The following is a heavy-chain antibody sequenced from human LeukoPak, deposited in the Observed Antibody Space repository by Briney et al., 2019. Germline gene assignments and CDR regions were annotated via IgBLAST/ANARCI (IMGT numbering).Heavy chain of an antibody. CDR1: GFTFSSYD. Sequence: GGSLRLSCAASGFTFSSYDMHWVRQAPGKGLEYVSAISSNGGSTYYANSVKGRFTISRDNSKNTLYLQMGSLRAEDMAVYYCARYRCSSTSCFVDYWGQGTLVTVSS. V-gene: IGHV3-64*01. CDR3: ARYRCSSTSCFVDY. J-gene: IGHJ4*02. CDR2: ISSNGGST. D-gene: IGHD2-2*01.